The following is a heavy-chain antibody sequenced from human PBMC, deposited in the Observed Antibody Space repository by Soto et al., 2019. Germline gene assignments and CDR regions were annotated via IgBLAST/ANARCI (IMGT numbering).Heavy chain of an antibody. CDR3: TRRDSSGWPVRGMDV. V-gene: IGHV3-73*02. J-gene: IGHJ6*02. D-gene: IGHD6-19*01. Sequence: EVQLVESGGGLVQPGGSLKLSCAASGFTFSGSAMHWVRQASGKGLEWVGRIRSKANSYATAYAASVKGRFTISRDDSKNTAYLQMNRLKTEDTAVYYCTRRDSSGWPVRGMDVWGQGTTVTVSS. CDR1: GFTFSGSA. CDR2: IRSKANSYAT.